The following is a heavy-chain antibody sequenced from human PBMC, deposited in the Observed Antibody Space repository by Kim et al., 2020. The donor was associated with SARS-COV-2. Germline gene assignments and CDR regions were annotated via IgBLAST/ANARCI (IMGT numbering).Heavy chain of an antibody. V-gene: IGHV4-59*01. J-gene: IGHJ6*03. CDR3: ARAAKPPRYYYYYYMDV. Sequence: LKSRVTISVDTAKNQFSLKLSSVTAADTAVYYCARAAKPPRYYYYYYMDVWGKGTTVTVSS.